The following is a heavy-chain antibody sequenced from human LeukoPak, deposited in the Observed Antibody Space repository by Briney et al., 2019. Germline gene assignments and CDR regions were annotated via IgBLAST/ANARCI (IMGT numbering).Heavy chain of an antibody. CDR2: INPSGGST. Sequence: GAPVKVSCKASGYTFTSYYMHWVRQAPGQGLEWMGIINPSGGSTSYAQKFQGRVTMTRDTSTSTVYMELSSLRSEDTAVYYCARDRDYYGSGSYLGGLRGPYYWGQGTLVTVSS. CDR3: ARDRDYYGSGSYLGGLRGPYY. D-gene: IGHD3-10*01. J-gene: IGHJ4*02. V-gene: IGHV1-46*01. CDR1: GYTFTSYY.